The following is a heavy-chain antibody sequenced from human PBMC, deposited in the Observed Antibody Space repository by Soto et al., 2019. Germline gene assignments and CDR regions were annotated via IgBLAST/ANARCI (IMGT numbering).Heavy chain of an antibody. Sequence: ASVKVSCKASRYTFTSYGISCVRHAPGQGLEWMGWISAYNENTNYAQQLQGRVTMTTDTSTSTVYMELRSLRSDDTAMYYCARDYCSGGSCYGPDYWGQGTLVTVSS. V-gene: IGHV1-18*01. CDR2: ISAYNENT. D-gene: IGHD2-15*01. CDR3: ARDYCSGGSCYGPDY. J-gene: IGHJ4*02. CDR1: RYTFTSYG.